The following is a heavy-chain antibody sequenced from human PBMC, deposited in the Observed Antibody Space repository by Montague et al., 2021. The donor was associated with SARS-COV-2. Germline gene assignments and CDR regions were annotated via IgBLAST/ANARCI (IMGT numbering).Heavy chain of an antibody. Sequence: SLRLSCAASGFTFGDYDMNWVRQAPGKGLEWVSGITWNSGTISYADSVXGLFTISRDNGKNSLYLQMNSLRIDDTALYYCAKEIATAAQYYIDYWGQGSLVTVSS. J-gene: IGHJ4*02. CDR3: AKEIATAAQYYIDY. V-gene: IGHV3-9*01. CDR2: ITWNSGTI. D-gene: IGHD6-13*01. CDR1: GFTFGDYD.